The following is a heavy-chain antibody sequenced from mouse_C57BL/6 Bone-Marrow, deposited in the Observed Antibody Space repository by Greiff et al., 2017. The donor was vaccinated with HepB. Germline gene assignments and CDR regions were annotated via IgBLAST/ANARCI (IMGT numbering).Heavy chain of an antibody. J-gene: IGHJ2*01. Sequence: EVMLVESGGDLVMPGGSLKLSCAASGFTFSSYGMSWVRQTPDKRLEWVATISSGGSYTYYPDSVKGRFTISKDKAKNTLYLQMSSLKSEDTAMYYCARRNWVDYWGQGTTLTVSS. CDR1: GFTFSSYG. CDR3: ARRNWVDY. V-gene: IGHV5-6*02. D-gene: IGHD4-1*01. CDR2: ISSGGSYT.